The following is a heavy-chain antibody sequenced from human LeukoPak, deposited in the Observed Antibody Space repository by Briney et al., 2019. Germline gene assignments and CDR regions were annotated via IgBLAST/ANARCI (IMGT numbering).Heavy chain of an antibody. CDR3: AKGLLGLQNDP. CDR1: GFTFSSYG. Sequence: GGSLRLSCAASGFTFSSYGMHWVRQAPGKGLEWVAVIWYDGSNKYYADSVKGRFTISRDNSKNTLYLQMNSLRAEDTAVYYCAKGLLGLQNDPWGQGTLVTVSS. D-gene: IGHD5-18*01. V-gene: IGHV3-33*06. CDR2: IWYDGSNK. J-gene: IGHJ5*02.